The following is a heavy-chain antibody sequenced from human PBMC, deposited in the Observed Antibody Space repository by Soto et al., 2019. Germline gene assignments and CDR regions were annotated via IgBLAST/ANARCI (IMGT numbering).Heavy chain of an antibody. CDR3: TQYSGSH. Sequence: SVSNAWMTWVRQAPGKGLEWVGRIKSKTDGGTTDYAAPVKGRFTISRDDSKNTLYLQMNSLKTEDTAVYYCTQYSGSHWGQGTLVTVSS. CDR2: IKSKTDGGTT. V-gene: IGHV3-15*07. CDR1: SVSNAW. D-gene: IGHD1-26*01. J-gene: IGHJ4*02.